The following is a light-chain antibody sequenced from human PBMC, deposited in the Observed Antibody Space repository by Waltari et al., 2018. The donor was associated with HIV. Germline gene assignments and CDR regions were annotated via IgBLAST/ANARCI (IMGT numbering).Light chain of an antibody. J-gene: IGLJ2*01. Sequence: NFLLTQPHSVSASPWKTVTISCARSSGVIGSNYVQWFQQRPGSAPTTILYDDHQRPSGFPDRFSGTIDRSSNSASLTISGLKPDDEAVYYCQSFDSNNRWIFGGGTRLTVL. V-gene: IGLV6-57*03. CDR1: SGVIGSNY. CDR3: QSFDSNNRWI. CDR2: DDH.